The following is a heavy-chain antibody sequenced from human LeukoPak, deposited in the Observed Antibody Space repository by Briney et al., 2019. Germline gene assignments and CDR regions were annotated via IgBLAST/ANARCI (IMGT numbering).Heavy chain of an antibody. CDR3: VRDHKWELLTGWFDP. CDR1: GYTFTGYY. Sequence: GASVKVSCKASGYTFTGYYMHWVRQAPGQGLEWMGWINPNSGGTNYAQKFQGRVTMTRDTSISTAYMELSRLRSDDTAVYYCVRDHKWELLTGWFDPWGQGTLVTVSS. J-gene: IGHJ5*02. V-gene: IGHV1-2*02. CDR2: INPNSGGT. D-gene: IGHD1-26*01.